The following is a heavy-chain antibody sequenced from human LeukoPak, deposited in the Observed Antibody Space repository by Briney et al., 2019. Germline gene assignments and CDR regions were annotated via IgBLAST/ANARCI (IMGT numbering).Heavy chain of an antibody. V-gene: IGHV3-74*01. CDR1: GFTFSSYW. CDR3: AIYRYSGTSLDY. Sequence: PGGALRLSCAASGFTFSSYWMHWVRQAPGKGLVWVSRINSDGGTTTYADSVKGRFTISRDNAKSTLYLQMNSLRIEDTAVYYCAIYRYSGTSLDYWGQGSLVTVPS. CDR2: INSDGGTT. J-gene: IGHJ4*02. D-gene: IGHD3-16*02.